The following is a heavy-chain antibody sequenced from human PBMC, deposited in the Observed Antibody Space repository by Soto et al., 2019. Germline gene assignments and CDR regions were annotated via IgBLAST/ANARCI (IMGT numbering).Heavy chain of an antibody. Sequence: GGSLRLSCAASGFTFSDYYMSWIRQAPGKGLEWVSYITGSGSTIYYADSVKGRFTISRDNAKKSVYLQMNSLRAEDTAVYYCARVLGGSFFLDAFDIWGQGTMVTVSS. CDR2: ITGSGSTI. J-gene: IGHJ3*02. V-gene: IGHV3-11*01. CDR1: GFTFSDYY. CDR3: ARVLGGSFFLDAFDI. D-gene: IGHD2-15*01.